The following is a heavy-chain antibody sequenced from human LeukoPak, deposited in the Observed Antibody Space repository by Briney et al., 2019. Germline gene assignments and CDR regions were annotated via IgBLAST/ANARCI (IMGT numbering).Heavy chain of an antibody. D-gene: IGHD3-3*01. Sequence: ASVKVSCKASGYTFTSYYMHWVRQAPGQGLEWMGIINPSGGSTSYAQKFQGRVTMARDTSTSTVYMELSSLRSEDTAVYYCARSGDYDFWSGYLYYWGQGTLVTVSS. CDR3: ARSGDYDFWSGYLYY. J-gene: IGHJ4*02. CDR2: INPSGGST. V-gene: IGHV1-46*01. CDR1: GYTFTSYY.